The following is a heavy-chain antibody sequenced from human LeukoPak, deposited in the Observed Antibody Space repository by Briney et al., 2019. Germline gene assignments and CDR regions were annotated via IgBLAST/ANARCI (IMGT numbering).Heavy chain of an antibody. CDR3: AKHPLRYCSGGSCPDFMDV. J-gene: IGHJ6*02. CDR1: GFTFSSYA. V-gene: IGHV3-23*01. Sequence: PGGSLRLSCAASGFTFSSYAMSWVRQAPGKGLEWVSAISGSGGSTYYADSVKGRFTISRDNSKNTLYLQMNSLRAEDTAVYYCAKHPLRYCSGGSCPDFMDVWGQGTTVTVSS. D-gene: IGHD2-15*01. CDR2: ISGSGGST.